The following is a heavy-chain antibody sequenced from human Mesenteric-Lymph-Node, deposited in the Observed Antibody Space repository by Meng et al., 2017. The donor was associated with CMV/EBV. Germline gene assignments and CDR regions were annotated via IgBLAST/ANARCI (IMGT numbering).Heavy chain of an antibody. V-gene: IGHV3-66*04. CDR2: IYGGGST. CDR3: ARLGGLGANQGWYFGL. J-gene: IGHJ2*01. CDR1: GFTVSNNY. D-gene: IGHD4/OR15-4a*01. Sequence: SGFTVSNNYMSWVRQAPGKGLEWVSIIYGGGSTYYADSVKGTFTISRDNSKNTLYLQMNSLRAEDTAVYYCARLGGLGANQGWYFGLWGRGTLVTVSS.